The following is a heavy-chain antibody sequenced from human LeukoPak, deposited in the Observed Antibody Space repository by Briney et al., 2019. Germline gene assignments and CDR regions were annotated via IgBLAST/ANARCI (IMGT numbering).Heavy chain of an antibody. CDR3: AKEDGNGFGETYYFDY. CDR1: GFTFSSYG. CDR2: ISYDGSNK. Sequence: GGSLRLSCAASGFTFSSYGMHWVRQAPGKGLEWVAVISYDGSNKYYADSVKGRFTISRDNSKNTLYLQMNSLRAEDTAVYYCAKEDGNGFGETYYFDYWGQGPLVTVSS. V-gene: IGHV3-30*18. J-gene: IGHJ4*02. D-gene: IGHD3-10*01.